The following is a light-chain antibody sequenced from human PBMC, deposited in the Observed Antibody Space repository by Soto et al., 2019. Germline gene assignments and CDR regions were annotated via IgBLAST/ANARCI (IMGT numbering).Light chain of an antibody. CDR2: EVS. CDR3: SSYTSITTVV. CDR1: SCDIGGYNY. Sequence: QSALTQPASVSGSPGQSITISCTGTSCDIGGYNYVSWYQQHPGKAPKLIIYEVSNRPSGVSNRFSGSKSGNTASLTISGLQAEDESDYYCSSYTSITTVVFGTGTKVTVL. V-gene: IGLV2-14*01. J-gene: IGLJ1*01.